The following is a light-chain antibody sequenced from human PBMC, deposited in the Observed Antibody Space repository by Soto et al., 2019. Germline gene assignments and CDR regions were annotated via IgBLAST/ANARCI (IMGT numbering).Light chain of an antibody. J-gene: IGLJ1*01. Sequence: QSVLTQPPSASGSPGQSVTISCTGTSSDVGGYDYVSWYQQYPGKTPKLMIFEVTKRPPGVPDRFSGSKSGNTASLTVSGLQAEDEADYYCLSYAGTACVFGTGTKVTVL. V-gene: IGLV2-8*01. CDR1: SSDVGGYDY. CDR2: EVT. CDR3: LSYAGTACV.